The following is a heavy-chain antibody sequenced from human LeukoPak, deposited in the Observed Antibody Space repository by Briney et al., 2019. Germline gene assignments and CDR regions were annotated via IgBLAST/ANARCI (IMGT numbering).Heavy chain of an antibody. CDR3: ARREWWEPYYFDY. V-gene: IGHV5-51*01. Sequence: GESLKISCQGSGSTFTSYWIGWVRQLPGKGLEWMGIIYPGDSDTRYSPSFQGQVNISADKSISTAYLQWSSLKASDTAMYYCARREWWEPYYFDYWGQGTLVTVSS. CDR2: IYPGDSDT. J-gene: IGHJ4*02. CDR1: GSTFTSYW. D-gene: IGHD2-15*01.